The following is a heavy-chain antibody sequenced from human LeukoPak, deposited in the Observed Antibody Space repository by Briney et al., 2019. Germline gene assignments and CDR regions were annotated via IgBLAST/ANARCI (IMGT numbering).Heavy chain of an antibody. J-gene: IGHJ5*01. CDR2: IKSDGST. CDR3: TRAITYFYGSVTYDWFAS. CDR1: GFTFSSYW. Sequence: GGSLRLSCEASGFTFSSYWMHWVRQTPGKGLMWVARIKSDGSTIYADSVQGRFTISRDNAKNMVHLQMNSLRDDDTAIYYCTRAITYFYGSVTYDWFASWGQGTRVTVSS. V-gene: IGHV3-74*01. D-gene: IGHD3-10*01.